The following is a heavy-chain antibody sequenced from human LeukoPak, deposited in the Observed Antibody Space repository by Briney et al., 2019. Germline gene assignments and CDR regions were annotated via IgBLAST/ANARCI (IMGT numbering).Heavy chain of an antibody. J-gene: IGHJ4*02. CDR2: SRNKANSYVA. CDR1: GFTFSDHY. CDR3: ARELAAGPSDH. V-gene: IGHV3-72*01. Sequence: QPGRSLRLSCAASGFTFSDHYMDWFRQAPGKGLQWVGRSRNKANSYVAEYAAPVKGRFTISRDDSKNSVFLQMDSLKTEDTAVYYCARELAAGPSDHWGQGTLVTVSS. D-gene: IGHD6-13*01.